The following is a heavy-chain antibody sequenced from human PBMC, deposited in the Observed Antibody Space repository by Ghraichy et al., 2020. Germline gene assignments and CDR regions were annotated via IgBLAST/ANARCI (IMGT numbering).Heavy chain of an antibody. V-gene: IGHV3-23*01. D-gene: IGHD5-18*01. Sequence: GGSLRLSCAASGFTFSSYSMSWVRQAPGKGLEWVSAISGSGGSTYYADSVKGRFTISRDNSKNTLYLQMNSLRAEDTAVYYCAKSCRGYSYGYGDDYWRQGTLVTVSS. J-gene: IGHJ4*02. CDR3: AKSCRGYSYGYGDDY. CDR2: ISGSGGST. CDR1: GFTFSSYS.